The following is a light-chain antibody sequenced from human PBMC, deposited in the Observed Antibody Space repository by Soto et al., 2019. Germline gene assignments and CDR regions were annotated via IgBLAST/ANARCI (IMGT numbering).Light chain of an antibody. J-gene: IGLJ1*01. Sequence: QSVLTQPPSVSAAPGQNVTISCSGSSXTIGNNFVSWYQHLPGTAPKLLIYDNNKRPSGIPDRFSGFKSGTSATLGITGLQTGDEADYHCGTWDTSLSVCYVFGTGTKVTVL. CDR2: DNN. CDR3: GTWDTSLSVCYV. CDR1: SXTIGNNF. V-gene: IGLV1-51*01.